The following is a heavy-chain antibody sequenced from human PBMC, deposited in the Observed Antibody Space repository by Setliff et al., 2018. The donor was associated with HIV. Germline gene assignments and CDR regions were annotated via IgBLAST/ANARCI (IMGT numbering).Heavy chain of an antibody. CDR2: MYYTGNT. CDR3: ARDPGRWPHYFDY. D-gene: IGHD4-17*01. Sequence: SETLSLTCTVSRGSIRSGTYYWGWIRQPPGKGLEWIGNMYYTGNTYHNPSLKSRVTISVDTSKNQFSLKLSSVTAADTAVYYCARDPGRWPHYFDYWGQGTLVTV. V-gene: IGHV4-39*02. CDR1: RGSIRSGTYY. J-gene: IGHJ4*02.